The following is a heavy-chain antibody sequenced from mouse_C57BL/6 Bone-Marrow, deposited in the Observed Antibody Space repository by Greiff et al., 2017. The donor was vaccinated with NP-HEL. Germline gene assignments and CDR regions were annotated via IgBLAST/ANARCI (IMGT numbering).Heavy chain of an antibody. CDR3: ARSPDYYAMDY. CDR2: IHPNSGST. J-gene: IGHJ4*01. CDR1: GYTFTSYW. Sequence: QVQLQQPGAELVKPGASVKLSCKASGYTFTSYWMHWVKQRPGQGLEWIGLIHPNSGSTNYNEKFKSKATLTVDKSSSTAYMQLSSLTSEDSAVYYCARSPDYYAMDYWGQGTSVTVSS. V-gene: IGHV1-64*01.